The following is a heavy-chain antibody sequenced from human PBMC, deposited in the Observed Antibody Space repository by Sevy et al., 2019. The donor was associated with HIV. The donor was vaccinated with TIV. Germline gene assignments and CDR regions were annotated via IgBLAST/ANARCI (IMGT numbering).Heavy chain of an antibody. V-gene: IGHV3-21*01. CDR1: GFIFSTYS. CDR2: VSSSSGYI. CDR3: ARGHVVVPGAAPYYYYHMDV. Sequence: PGGSLRLSCAASGFIFSTYSMNWVRQAPGKGLEWVSSVSSSSGYIYYADSVKGRFTISRDNAKNSLYLEMNSLRAEDTAVYFCARGHVVVPGAAPYYYYHMDVWGKGTTVTVSS. D-gene: IGHD2-2*01. J-gene: IGHJ6*03.